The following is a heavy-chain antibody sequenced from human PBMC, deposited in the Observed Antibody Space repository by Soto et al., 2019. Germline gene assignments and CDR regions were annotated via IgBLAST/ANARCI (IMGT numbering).Heavy chain of an antibody. V-gene: IGHV4-30-4*01. Sequence: QVQLQESGPGLVKPSQTLSLTCTVSGGSISSGDYYWSWIRQPPGKGLEWIGYIYYSGSTYYNPYLKSRVTISVDTSKNQFSLKLNSVTAADTAVYYCARTMVVTQNWFDPWGQGTLVTVSS. CDR3: ARTMVVTQNWFDP. D-gene: IGHD2-21*02. CDR1: GGSISSGDYY. CDR2: IYYSGST. J-gene: IGHJ5*02.